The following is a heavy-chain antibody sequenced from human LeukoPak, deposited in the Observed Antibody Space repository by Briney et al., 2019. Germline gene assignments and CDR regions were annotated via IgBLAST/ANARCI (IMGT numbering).Heavy chain of an antibody. CDR3: ARPYLGYYDSSGYSGDY. CDR1: GFTFSSYW. Sequence: GGSLRLSCAASGFTFSSYWMSWVRQAPGKGLERVANIKQDGSEKYYVDSVKGRFTISRDNAKNSLYLQMNSLRAEDTAVYYCARPYLGYYDSSGYSGDYWGQGTLVTVSS. J-gene: IGHJ4*02. V-gene: IGHV3-7*01. CDR2: IKQDGSEK. D-gene: IGHD3-22*01.